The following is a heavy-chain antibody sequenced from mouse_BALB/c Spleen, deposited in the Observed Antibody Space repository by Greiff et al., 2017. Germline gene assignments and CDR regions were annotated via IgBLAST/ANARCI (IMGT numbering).Heavy chain of an antibody. D-gene: IGHD2-1*01. CDR1: GFNIKDTY. V-gene: IGHV14-3*02. CDR3: ARLNYVNYGYFDV. J-gene: IGHJ1*01. Sequence: VQLKQSGAELVKPGASVKLSCTASGFNIKDTYMHWVKQRPEQGLEWIGRIDPANGNTKYDPKFQGKATITADTSSNTAYLQLSSLTSEDTAVYYCARLNYVNYGYFDVWGAGTTVTVSS. CDR2: IDPANGNT.